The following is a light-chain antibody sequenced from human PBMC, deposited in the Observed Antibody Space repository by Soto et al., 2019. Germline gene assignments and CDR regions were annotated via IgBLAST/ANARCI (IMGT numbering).Light chain of an antibody. V-gene: IGLV2-11*01. CDR1: SSDIGSYNY. J-gene: IGLJ3*02. CDR2: DVS. CDR3: CTYAGSYLWV. Sequence: QAVVTQPRSVSGSPGQSVTISCTGTSSDIGSYNYVSWYQQHPGKAPKLMIYDVSKRPSGVPDRFSGSKSGNTAALTISGLQTEDEADYYCCTYAGSYLWVFGGGTKLTVL.